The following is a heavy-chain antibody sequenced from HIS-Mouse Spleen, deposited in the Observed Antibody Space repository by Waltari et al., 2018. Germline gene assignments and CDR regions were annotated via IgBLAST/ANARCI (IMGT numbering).Heavy chain of an antibody. CDR1: GFTFSNAW. J-gene: IGHJ6*02. D-gene: IGHD1-26*01. CDR2: IKRKTDVSTT. Sequence: EVQLVESGGGLVKPGGSLRLSCAASGFTFSNAWMSWVRQAAGKGPGVVGPIKRKTDVSTTDYAAPVKCRFTISRDDSKNTLYLQMNSLKTEDTAVYYCSSYSGSVGGYYYYYYGMDVWGQGTTVTVSS. V-gene: IGHV3-15*01. CDR3: SSYSGSVGGYYYYYYGMDV.